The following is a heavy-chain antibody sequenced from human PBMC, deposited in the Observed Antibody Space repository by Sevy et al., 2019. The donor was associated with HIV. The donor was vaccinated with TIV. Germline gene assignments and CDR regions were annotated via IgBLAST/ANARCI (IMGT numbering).Heavy chain of an antibody. D-gene: IGHD6-6*01. CDR2: IYYSGST. Sequence: SETLSITCTVSGGSISSYYWSWIRQPPGKGLEWIGYIYYSGSTNYNPSLKSRVTISVDTSKNQFSLKLSSVTAADTAVYYCARDPYSSSFFHFFDYWGQGTLVTVSS. CDR3: ARDPYSSSFFHFFDY. J-gene: IGHJ4*02. V-gene: IGHV4-59*01. CDR1: GGSISSYY.